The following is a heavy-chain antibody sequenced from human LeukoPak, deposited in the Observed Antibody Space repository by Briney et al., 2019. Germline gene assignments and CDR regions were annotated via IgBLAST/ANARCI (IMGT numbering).Heavy chain of an antibody. J-gene: IGHJ4*02. CDR2: IIPIFGTA. CDR1: GGTFSSYA. D-gene: IGHD2-21*02. Sequence: ASVKVSCKASGGTFSSYAISWVRQAPGQGLEWMGGIIPIFGTANYAQKFQGRVTITADESTSTAYTELSSLRSEDTAVYYCARDEPLYCGGDCFLGWGQGTLVTVSS. V-gene: IGHV1-69*13. CDR3: ARDEPLYCGGDCFLG.